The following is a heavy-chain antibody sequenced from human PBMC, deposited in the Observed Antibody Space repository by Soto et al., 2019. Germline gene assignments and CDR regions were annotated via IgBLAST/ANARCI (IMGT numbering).Heavy chain of an antibody. CDR3: ARDSGFSSSWYIGDY. V-gene: IGHV3-23*01. J-gene: IGHJ4*02. D-gene: IGHD6-13*01. CDR1: GFNFNIYA. Sequence: PGGSLRLSCTASGFNFNIYAMGWVRQAPGKGLEWVSAISGGGGSTYYADSVKGRFTLSRDNSKTTVYLQMNNLRAEDTAIYYCARDSGFSSSWYIGDYWGQGTPVTVSS. CDR2: ISGGGGST.